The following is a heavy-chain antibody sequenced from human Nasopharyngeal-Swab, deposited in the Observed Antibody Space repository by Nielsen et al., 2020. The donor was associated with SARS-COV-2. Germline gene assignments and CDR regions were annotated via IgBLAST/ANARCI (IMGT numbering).Heavy chain of an antibody. CDR1: GFNFNMYS. V-gene: IGHV3-21*01. D-gene: IGHD1-1*01. CDR2: ISSSSNYI. CDR3: ARLGTESYHYYSLDV. J-gene: IGHJ6*02. Sequence: GESLKIYCATSGFNFNMYSMYWVRQAPGKGLEWVSSISSSSNYIYYGDSVKGRFTISRDNTQKSLYLEMNSLRVEDTAVYYCARLGTESYHYYSLDVWGQGTTVTVSS.